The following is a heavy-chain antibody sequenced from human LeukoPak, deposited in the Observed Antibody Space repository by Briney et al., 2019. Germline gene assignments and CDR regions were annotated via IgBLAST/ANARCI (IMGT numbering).Heavy chain of an antibody. D-gene: IGHD3-3*01. CDR2: IYHSGST. V-gene: IGHV4-4*02. J-gene: IGHJ4*02. CDR3: ARAHAFGVFDY. Sequence: SETLSLTCTVSGGSISSSNWWSWVRQPPGKGLEWIGEIYHSGSTNYNPSLKSRVTISVDKSKNQFSLKLSSVAAADTAVYYCARAHAFGVFDYWGQGTLVTVSS. CDR1: GGSISSSNW.